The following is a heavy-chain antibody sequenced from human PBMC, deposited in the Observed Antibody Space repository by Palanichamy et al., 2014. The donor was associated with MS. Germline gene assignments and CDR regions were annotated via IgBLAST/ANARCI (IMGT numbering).Heavy chain of an antibody. CDR1: GFIFSNYE. CDR3: GGAAPGY. V-gene: IGHV3-48*03. J-gene: IGHJ4*02. CDR2: ISSSGNTI. Sequence: EVQLVESGGGLVQPGGSLRLSCAASGFIFSNYEMNWVRQAPGKGLEWVSYISSSGNTIYYADSVKGRFTISRDNAKNSPHLQMNNLRAEDTAVYHCGGAAPGYWGPGTLVTVSS. D-gene: IGHD6-13*01.